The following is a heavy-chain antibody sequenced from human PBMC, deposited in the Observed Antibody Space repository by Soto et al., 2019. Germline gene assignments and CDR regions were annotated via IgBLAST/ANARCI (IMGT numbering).Heavy chain of an antibody. Sequence: SETLSLTCTVSGGSISSGDYYWSWIRQPPGKGLEWIGYIYYSGSTYYNPSLKSRVVISLDTSRNQFSLTLSSVTAADTAVYFCARYSPPKKAYDSNPGWFDPWGQGTLVTVSS. V-gene: IGHV4-30-4*02. CDR3: ARYSPPKKAYDSNPGWFDP. CDR1: GGSISSGDYY. CDR2: IYYSGST. D-gene: IGHD3-22*01. J-gene: IGHJ5*02.